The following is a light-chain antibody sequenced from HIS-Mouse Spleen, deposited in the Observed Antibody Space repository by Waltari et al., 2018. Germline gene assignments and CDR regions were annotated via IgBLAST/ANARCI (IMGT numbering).Light chain of an antibody. Sequence: SYELTQPPSVSVSPGQTARITCPGDALPNKYAYWYQQKSSQPHVLVIYEDSKRPSGIPERFSGSSSGTMATLTISGAQVEDEADYYCYSTDSSGNHRVFGGGTKLTVL. J-gene: IGLJ2*01. V-gene: IGLV3-10*01. CDR3: YSTDSSGNHRV. CDR1: ALPNKY. CDR2: EDS.